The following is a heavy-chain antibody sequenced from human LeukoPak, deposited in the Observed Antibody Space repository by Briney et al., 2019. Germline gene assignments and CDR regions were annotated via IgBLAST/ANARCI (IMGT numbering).Heavy chain of an antibody. Sequence: SVKVSCKASGYTFTSYGISWVRQAPGQGLESMGWISAYNGNTNYAQKLQGRATMTTDTSTSTAYMELRSLRSDDTAVYYCARDRGDIVVVPAAMRDYYYGMDVWGQGTTVIVSS. D-gene: IGHD2-2*01. CDR2: ISAYNGNT. V-gene: IGHV1-18*01. CDR1: GYTFTSYG. J-gene: IGHJ6*02. CDR3: ARDRGDIVVVPAAMRDYYYGMDV.